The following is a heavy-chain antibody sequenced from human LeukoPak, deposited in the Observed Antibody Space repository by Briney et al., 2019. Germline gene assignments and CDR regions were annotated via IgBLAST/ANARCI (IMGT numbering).Heavy chain of an antibody. J-gene: IGHJ4*02. CDR2: IRYDGSNK. CDR3: ARAEVAVAGRGDYFDY. CDR1: GFTFSSYG. Sequence: GGSLRLSCAASGFTFSSYGVHWVRQAPGKGLEWVAFIRYDGSNKYYADSVKGRFTISRDNSKNTLYLQMNSLRAEDTAVYYCARAEVAVAGRGDYFDYWGQGTLVTVSS. D-gene: IGHD6-19*01. V-gene: IGHV3-30*02.